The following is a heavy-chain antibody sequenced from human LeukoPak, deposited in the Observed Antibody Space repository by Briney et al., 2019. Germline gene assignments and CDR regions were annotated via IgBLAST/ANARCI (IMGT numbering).Heavy chain of an antibody. Sequence: GGSLRLSCAASGFTFSSYEMNWVRQAPGKGLEWVSYISSSGSTIYYADSVKGRFTISRDNAKNSLYLQMNSLRAEDTAVYYCARDYSVGGSFDYWGQGTLVTVSS. CDR1: GFTFSSYE. CDR2: ISSSGSTI. D-gene: IGHD1-26*01. CDR3: ARDYSVGGSFDY. V-gene: IGHV3-48*03. J-gene: IGHJ4*02.